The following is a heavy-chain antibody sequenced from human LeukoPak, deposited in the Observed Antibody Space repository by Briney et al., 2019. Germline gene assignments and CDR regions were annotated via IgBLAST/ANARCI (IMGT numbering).Heavy chain of an antibody. D-gene: IGHD6-13*01. CDR3: AIRAPIHPIAAAGDAFDI. Sequence: GASVKVSCKASGYTFTGYYMHWVRQAPGQGLEWMGWINPNSGGTNYAQKFQGWVTMTRDTSISTAYMELSRLRSDDTAVYYCAIRAPIHPIAAAGDAFDIWGQGTMVTVSS. V-gene: IGHV1-2*04. CDR1: GYTFTGYY. J-gene: IGHJ3*02. CDR2: INPNSGGT.